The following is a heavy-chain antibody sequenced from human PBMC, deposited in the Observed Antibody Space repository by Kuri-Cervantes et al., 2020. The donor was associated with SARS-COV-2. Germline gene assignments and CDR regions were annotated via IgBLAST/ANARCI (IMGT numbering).Heavy chain of an antibody. J-gene: IGHJ5*02. D-gene: IGHD3-3*01. V-gene: IGHV4-31*03. CDR2: IHYSGRT. Sequence: LRLSCTVSGDSITSGLYYWNWIRQHPGKGLEWIGCIHYSGRTYYNPSLESRLHISADTSKNSFSLRLTSVTAADTAVYYCARQMMSSITVFGVVITRNWFDPWGQGTLVTVSS. CDR3: ARQMMSSITVFGVVITRNWFDP. CDR1: GDSITSGLYY.